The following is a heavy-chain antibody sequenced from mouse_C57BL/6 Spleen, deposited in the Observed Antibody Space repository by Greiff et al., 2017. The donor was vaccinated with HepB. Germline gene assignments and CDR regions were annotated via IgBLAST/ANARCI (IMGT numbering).Heavy chain of an antibody. J-gene: IGHJ4*01. V-gene: IGHV1-81*01. CDR2: IYSRSGNT. Sequence: QVQLQQSGAELARPGASVKLSCKASGYTFTSYGISWVKQRTGQGLEWIGEIYSRSGNTYYNEKFKGKATLTADKSSSTAYMELRSLTSEDSAVYFCARTVVADYYAMDYWGQGTSVTVSS. D-gene: IGHD1-1*01. CDR3: ARTVVADYYAMDY. CDR1: GYTFTSYG.